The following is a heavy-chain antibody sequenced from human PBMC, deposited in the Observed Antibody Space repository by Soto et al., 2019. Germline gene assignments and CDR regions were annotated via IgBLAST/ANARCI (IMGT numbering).Heavy chain of an antibody. CDR2: IFYSGRT. CDR3: ARPSGGY. Sequence: HLQLQESGPGLVKPSETLSLSCTVSGGSISSGGYYWGWIRQPPGKGLEWIGSIFYSGRTYYNPSLKSRVTISVDTSRNQFSLKLTSVTAADTAVYYCARPSGGYWGQGTLVTVSS. V-gene: IGHV4-39*01. J-gene: IGHJ4*02. D-gene: IGHD6-19*01. CDR1: GGSISSGGYY.